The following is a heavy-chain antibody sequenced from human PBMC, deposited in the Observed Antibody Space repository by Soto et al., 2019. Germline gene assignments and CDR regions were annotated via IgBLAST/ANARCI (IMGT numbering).Heavy chain of an antibody. CDR2: LSGSGGST. CDR3: ATDLRDWGFFDY. V-gene: IGHV3-23*01. J-gene: IGHJ4*02. D-gene: IGHD3-16*01. CDR1: GFSFHTYA. Sequence: VQLLESGGGLVQPGGSLRLSCAASGFSFHTYAMGWVRQAPGKGLEWVSSLSGSGGSTNYADSVKGRFTISRDNSKDTLYLQMNYLRAEDTAMYYCATDLRDWGFFDYWGLGTLVTVSS.